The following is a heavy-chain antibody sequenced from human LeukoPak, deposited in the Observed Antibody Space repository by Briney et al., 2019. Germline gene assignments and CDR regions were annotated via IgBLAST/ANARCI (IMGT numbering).Heavy chain of an antibody. J-gene: IGHJ4*02. CDR3: ARLKGVEYSYGYPDY. CDR2: IYYSGST. D-gene: IGHD5-18*01. CDR1: GGSISSSSYY. V-gene: IGHV4-39*01. Sequence: SETLSLTCTVSGGSISSSSYYWGWIRQPPGKGLEWIGSIYYSGSTYYNPSLKRRVTISADTSKNQFSLKLSSVTAADTAVYYCARLKGVEYSYGYPDYWGQGTLVTVSS.